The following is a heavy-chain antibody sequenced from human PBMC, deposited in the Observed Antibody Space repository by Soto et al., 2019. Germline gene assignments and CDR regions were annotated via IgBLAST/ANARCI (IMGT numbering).Heavy chain of an antibody. J-gene: IGHJ4*02. D-gene: IGHD5-12*01. Sequence: SETLSLTCTVSGGSISSYFWSWIRQPPGKGLEWIGYIYYTGSTNYNPSLKSRVTISVDTSKNQFSLKLSSVTAADTAVYYCARGARGYNIQCQFDYWGQGTLVTVSS. CDR2: IYYTGST. CDR1: GGSISSYF. V-gene: IGHV4-59*01. CDR3: ARGARGYNIQCQFDY.